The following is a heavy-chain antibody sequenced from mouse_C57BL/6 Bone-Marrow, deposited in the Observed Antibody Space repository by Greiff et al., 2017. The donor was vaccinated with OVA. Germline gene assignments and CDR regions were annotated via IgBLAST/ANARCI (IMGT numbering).Heavy chain of an antibody. CDR2: ISNGGGST. V-gene: IGHV5-12*01. D-gene: IGHD2-1*01. CDR3: ARPLRVTFDY. CDR1: GFTFSDYY. J-gene: IGHJ2*01. Sequence: EVKVVESGGGLVQPGGSLKLSCAASGFTFSDYYMYWVRQTPEKRLEWVAYISNGGGSTYYPDTVKGRFTISRDNAKNTLYLQMSRLKSEDTAMYYCARPLRVTFDYWGQGTTLTVSS.